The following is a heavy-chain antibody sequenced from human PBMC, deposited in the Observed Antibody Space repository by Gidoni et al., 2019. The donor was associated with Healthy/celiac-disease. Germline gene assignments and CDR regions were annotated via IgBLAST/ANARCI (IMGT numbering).Heavy chain of an antibody. V-gene: IGHV2-5*01. D-gene: IGHD3-10*01. CDR1: GFLPSPSGVG. CDR2: IYWNDDK. CDR3: AHHSTLWFGELSLVY. J-gene: IGHJ4*02. Sequence: QITLKESGPTPVKPTQTLTLTCTFSGFLPSPSGVGVGWIRQPPGKALEWLALIYWNDDKRYSPSLKSRLTITKDTSKNQVVLTMTNMDPVDTATYYCAHHSTLWFGELSLVYWGQGTLVTVSS.